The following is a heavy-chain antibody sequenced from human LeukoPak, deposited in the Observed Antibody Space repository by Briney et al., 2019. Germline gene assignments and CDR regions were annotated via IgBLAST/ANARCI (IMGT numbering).Heavy chain of an antibody. V-gene: IGHV3-15*01. CDR3: TTEITSDAFDI. Sequence: GGSLRLSCAASGFTFSSYAMSWVRRAPGKGLEWVGRIKSKTDGGTTDYAAPVKGRFTISRDDSKNTLYLQMNSLKTEDTAVYYCTTEITSDAFDIWGQGTMVTVSS. CDR2: IKSKTDGGTT. J-gene: IGHJ3*02. D-gene: IGHD2-2*01. CDR1: GFTFSSYA.